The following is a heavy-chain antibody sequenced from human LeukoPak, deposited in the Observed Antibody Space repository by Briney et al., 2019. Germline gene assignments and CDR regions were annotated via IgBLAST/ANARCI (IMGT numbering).Heavy chain of an antibody. V-gene: IGHV3-23*01. D-gene: IGHD4-17*01. CDR2: ITGSGGTT. Sequence: GGSLRLSCEASGFTFSSYAMSWVRQAPGKGLEWLSAITGSGGTTYYADSVKGRFTISRDNSKNTLYLQMNSLRAEDTAVYYCAKDSTVTTGGIFDYWGQGTLVTVSS. CDR3: AKDSTVTTGGIFDY. J-gene: IGHJ4*02. CDR1: GFTFSSYA.